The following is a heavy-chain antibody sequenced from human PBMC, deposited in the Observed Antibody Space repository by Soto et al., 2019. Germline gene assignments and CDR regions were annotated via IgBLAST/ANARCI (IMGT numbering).Heavy chain of an antibody. J-gene: IGHJ5*02. CDR2: IYYSGST. CDR1: GGSISSSSYY. D-gene: IGHD6-13*01. CDR3: ARQHSSSWSKVNWLYP. Sequence: PSETLSLTCTVSGGSISSSSYYWGWIRQPPGKGLEWIGSIYYSGSTYYNPSLKSRVTISVDTSKNQFSLKLISVTAADTALYYCARQHSSSWSKVNWLYPWGQVTLVTVSS. V-gene: IGHV4-39*01.